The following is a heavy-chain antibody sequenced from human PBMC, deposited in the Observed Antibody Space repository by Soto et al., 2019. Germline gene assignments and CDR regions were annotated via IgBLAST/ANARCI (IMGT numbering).Heavy chain of an antibody. V-gene: IGHV3-48*01. CDR3: AREVGHIDY. D-gene: IGHD1-26*01. J-gene: IGHJ4*02. CDR1: GFTFSQYG. CDR2: ISSSSTTI. Sequence: EVRLVESGGGLVVPGGSLRLSCAASGFTFSQYGLNWVRQAPGKGLEWVSYISSSSTTIQYADSVKGRFTISRDNAKNSMYLQMYSLRAEDTAMYYCAREVGHIDYWGQGTLVTVSS.